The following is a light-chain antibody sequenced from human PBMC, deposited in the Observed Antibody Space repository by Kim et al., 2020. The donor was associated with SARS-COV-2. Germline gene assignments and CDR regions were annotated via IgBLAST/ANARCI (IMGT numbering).Light chain of an antibody. CDR3: AAWDDSLSGPV. CDR1: SSNIGTNS. Sequence: ELTQPPSASGTPGQRVTISCSGSSSNIGTNSVYWYQHLPGTAPKLLIYTNNQRPSGVPDRFSGSRSGTSASLAISGLRSEDEADYYCAAWDDSLSGPVLGGGTQLTVL. CDR2: TNN. V-gene: IGLV1-47*02. J-gene: IGLJ3*02.